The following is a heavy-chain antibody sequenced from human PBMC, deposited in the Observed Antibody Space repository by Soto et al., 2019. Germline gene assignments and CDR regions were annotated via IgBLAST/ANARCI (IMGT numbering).Heavy chain of an antibody. V-gene: IGHV4-39*01. CDR3: ASQRDGYSIDY. CDR1: GDSITNTTYY. CDR2: VYKSGST. Sequence: SETLSLTCSVSGDSITNTTYYWDWIRQPPGKGLEWLGSVYKSGSTYYNPSLKSRVTVSVDTAKNQFSLELDSVTAADTAVYYCASQRDGYSIDYWGQGXLVTVYS. J-gene: IGHJ4*02. D-gene: IGHD4-4*01.